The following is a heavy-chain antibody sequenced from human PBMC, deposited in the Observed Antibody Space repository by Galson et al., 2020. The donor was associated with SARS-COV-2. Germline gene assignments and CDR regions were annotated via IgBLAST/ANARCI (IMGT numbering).Heavy chain of an antibody. D-gene: IGHD2-2*01. CDR3: SINYQLDS. CDR1: GFTFNKYW. CDR2: INNDGSGT. V-gene: IGHV3-74*01. Sequence: GGSLRLSCAASGFTFNKYWIHWVRQGPGKGLEWISRINNDGSGTIYADSVKGRFTISRDNAESTVYLQMNSLRAEDTAMYYCSINYQLDSWGQGTLVTGSS. J-gene: IGHJ4*02.